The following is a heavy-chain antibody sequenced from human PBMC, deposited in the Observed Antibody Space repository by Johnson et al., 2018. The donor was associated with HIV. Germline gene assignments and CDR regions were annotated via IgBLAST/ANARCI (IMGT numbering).Heavy chain of an antibody. CDR3: ARDGPRGSYGAFDI. CDR2: ISGSGGST. Sequence: VQLVESGGGLVQPGGSLRLSCAASGFTFSSYAMSWVRQAPGKGLEWVSAISGSGGSTGYADSVKGRFTISRDNAKNSLYLQRNSLRAEDTALYYCARDGPRGSYGAFDIWGQGTMVTVSS. CDR1: GFTFSSYA. J-gene: IGHJ3*02. D-gene: IGHD1-26*01. V-gene: IGHV3-23*04.